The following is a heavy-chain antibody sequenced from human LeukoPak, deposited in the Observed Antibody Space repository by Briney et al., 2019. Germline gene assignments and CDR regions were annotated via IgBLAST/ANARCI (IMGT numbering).Heavy chain of an antibody. CDR3: ARVKPGLSTMWIQLGWFDP. CDR2: INPSGGST. V-gene: IGHV1-46*01. D-gene: IGHD5-18*01. J-gene: IGHJ5*02. Sequence: ASVKVSCKASGYTFTSYYMHWVRQAPGQGLEWMGIINPSGGSTSYAQKFQGRVTMTTDTSTSTAYMELRSLRSDDTAVYYCARVKPGLSTMWIQLGWFDPWGQGTLVTVSS. CDR1: GYTFTSYY.